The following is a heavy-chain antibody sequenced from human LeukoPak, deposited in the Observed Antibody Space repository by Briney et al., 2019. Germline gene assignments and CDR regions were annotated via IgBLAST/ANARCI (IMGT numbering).Heavy chain of an antibody. D-gene: IGHD2-8*01. Sequence: ASVKVSCKPSGYTFTGYYMHSVRQAPGQGLERMGWINPNSGGTNYAQKFQGRVTITRDTSISTAYMELSRLRSDDTAVYYCASFSLMVQYFDYWGQGTLVTVSS. CDR2: INPNSGGT. V-gene: IGHV1-2*02. CDR1: GYTFTGYY. CDR3: ASFSLMVQYFDY. J-gene: IGHJ4*02.